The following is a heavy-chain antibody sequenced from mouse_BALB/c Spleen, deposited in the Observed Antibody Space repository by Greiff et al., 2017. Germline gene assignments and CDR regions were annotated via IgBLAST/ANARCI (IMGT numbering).Heavy chain of an antibody. V-gene: IGHV1-5*01. CDR3: TRSRTGGYYAMDY. CDR2: IYPGNSDT. CDR1: GYTFTSYW. J-gene: IGHJ4*01. Sequence: EVQLQQSGTVLARPGASVKMSCKASGYTFTSYWMHWVKQRPGQGLEWIGAIYPGNSDTSYNQKFKGKAKLTAVTSTSTAYMELSSLTNEDSAVYYCTRSRTGGYYAMDYWGQGTSVTVSS. D-gene: IGHD4-1*01.